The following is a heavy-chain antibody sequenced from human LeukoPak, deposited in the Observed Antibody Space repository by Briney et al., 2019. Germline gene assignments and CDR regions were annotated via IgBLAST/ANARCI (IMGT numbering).Heavy chain of an antibody. D-gene: IGHD1-20*01. V-gene: IGHV3-73*01. J-gene: IGHJ5*02. Sequence: PGGSLRLSCAASGFTFSGSTMHWVRQASGKGLEWVGRMRSKANNYATAYAASVKGRFIISRDDSKNTAYLQMNSLKTEDTAVYYCTRHIIGSWGSDWFDPWGQGTLVTVSS. CDR2: MRSKANNYAT. CDR3: TRHIIGSWGSDWFDP. CDR1: GFTFSGST.